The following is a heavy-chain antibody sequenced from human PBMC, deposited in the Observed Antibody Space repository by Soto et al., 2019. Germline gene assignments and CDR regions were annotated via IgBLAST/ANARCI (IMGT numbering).Heavy chain of an antibody. D-gene: IGHD6-19*01. V-gene: IGHV3-9*01. CDR1: GFTFDDYA. Sequence: EVQLVESGGGLVQPGRSLRLACAASGFTFDDYAMHWVRQGPGKGLEWVSGISWNSGRIDYADSVKGRFTISRDNAKKSLYLQIDSLRGEDTALYYCAKDIREYGSGWTYFDHGGQGTLVTVSS. CDR2: ISWNSGRI. CDR3: AKDIREYGSGWTYFDH. J-gene: IGHJ4*02.